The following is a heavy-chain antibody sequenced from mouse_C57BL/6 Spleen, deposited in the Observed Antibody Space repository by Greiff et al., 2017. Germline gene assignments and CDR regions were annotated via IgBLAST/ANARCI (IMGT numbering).Heavy chain of an antibody. CDR3: ARFDYSNYGAMDY. V-gene: IGHV14-3*01. Sequence: DVKLQESVAELVRPGASVKLSCTASGFNIKNTYMHWVKQRPEQGLEWIGRIDPANGNTKYAPKFQGKATITADTSSNTAYLQLSSLTSEDTAIYYCARFDYSNYGAMDYWGQGTSVTVSS. J-gene: IGHJ4*01. CDR1: GFNIKNTY. D-gene: IGHD2-5*01. CDR2: IDPANGNT.